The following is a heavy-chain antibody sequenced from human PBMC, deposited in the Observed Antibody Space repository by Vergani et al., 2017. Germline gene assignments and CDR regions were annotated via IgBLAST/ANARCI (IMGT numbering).Heavy chain of an antibody. CDR3: ARSPHGYTYGGYISQFDP. CDR2: IKYDGSKK. CDR1: GFTFSNLW. D-gene: IGHD5-18*01. Sequence: EVQLVASGGGLVQRGGSLRLSCEASGFTFSNLWMTWVRQAPGKGLEWVANIKYDGSKKNYVDSVKGRFTISRDNAKNLLYLQMNNLRVEDTAVYFCARSPHGYTYGGYISQFDPWGQGTLVTVSS. J-gene: IGHJ5*02. V-gene: IGHV3-7*01.